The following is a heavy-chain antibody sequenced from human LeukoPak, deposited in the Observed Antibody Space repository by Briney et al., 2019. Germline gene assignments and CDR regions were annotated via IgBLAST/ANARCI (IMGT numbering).Heavy chain of an antibody. CDR2: ISGSGGST. CDR3: AKGGYASCFDP. J-gene: IGHJ5*02. CDR1: GFTFTTYA. D-gene: IGHD2-15*01. Sequence: SGGSLRLSCAASGFTFTTYAMTWVRQAPGKGLEWVSVISGSGGSTYYADSVKGRFTISRDNSKNTLYLEVNSLRAEDTAVYYCAKGGYASCFDPWGQGTQVTVSS. V-gene: IGHV3-23*01.